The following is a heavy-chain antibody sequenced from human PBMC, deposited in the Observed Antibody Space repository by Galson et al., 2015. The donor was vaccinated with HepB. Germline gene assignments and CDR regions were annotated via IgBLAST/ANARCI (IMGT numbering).Heavy chain of an antibody. CDR3: AKGESAAVDY. CDR2: ISYDGSNK. Sequence: SLRLSCAASGFTFSSYGMHWVRQAPGKGLEWVAVISYDGSNKYYADSVKGRFTISRDNSKNTLYLQMNSLRAEDTAVYYCAKGESAAVDYWGQGTLVTVSS. CDR1: GFTFSSYG. D-gene: IGHD6-13*01. V-gene: IGHV3-30*18. J-gene: IGHJ4*02.